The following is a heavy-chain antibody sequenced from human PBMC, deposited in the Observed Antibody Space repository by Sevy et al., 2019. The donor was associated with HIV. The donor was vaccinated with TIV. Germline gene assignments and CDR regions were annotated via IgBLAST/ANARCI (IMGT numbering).Heavy chain of an antibody. CDR3: ARESIGAVGDFDY. J-gene: IGHJ4*02. CDR1: GGSINNYF. CDR2: IYYSGST. V-gene: IGHV4-59*01. Sequence: SETLSLTCTVSGGSINNYFWSWIRQPPGKGLEWIGYIYYSGSTNYNPSLKSRVTISVDTSKNQLSLKLSSVTAADTGVYYCARESIGAVGDFDYWGQGTLVTVSS. D-gene: IGHD6-13*01.